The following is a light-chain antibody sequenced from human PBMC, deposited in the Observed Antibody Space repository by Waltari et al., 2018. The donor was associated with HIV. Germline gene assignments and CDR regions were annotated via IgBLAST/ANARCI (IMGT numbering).Light chain of an antibody. CDR2: SNN. Sequence: QSLLPQPTPASWTPGQRVTIAWSGSSSNTCSNTVNSYHQLPGTSPKLLIYSNNQRPSGVPDRFSGSKSGTSASLAISGLQSEDEADYYCAAWDDSLNGYVFGTGTKVTVL. CDR3: AAWDDSLNGYV. J-gene: IGLJ1*01. CDR1: SSNTCSNT. V-gene: IGLV1-44*01.